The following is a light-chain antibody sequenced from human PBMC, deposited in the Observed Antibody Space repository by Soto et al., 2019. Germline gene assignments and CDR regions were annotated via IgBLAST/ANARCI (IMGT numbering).Light chain of an antibody. V-gene: IGKV1-5*01. CDR2: DAS. Sequence: DIQMTQSPSTLSASVGGRVTITCRASQSISNWLAWYQQRPGKAPKILIYDASSLKSGVPSRFSGSGSGTEFTLTISSLQPDDLATYYCQQYDSYSPTFGQGTKVEI. CDR3: QQYDSYSPT. CDR1: QSISNW. J-gene: IGKJ1*01.